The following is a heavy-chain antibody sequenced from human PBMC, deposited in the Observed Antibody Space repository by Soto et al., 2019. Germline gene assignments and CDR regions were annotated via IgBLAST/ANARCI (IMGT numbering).Heavy chain of an antibody. V-gene: IGHV3-23*01. J-gene: IGHJ2*01. Sequence: EVQLLESGGGLVQPGGSLRLSCAASGFTFSSYAMSWVRQAPGKGLEWVSAISGSGGSTYYADSVKGRFTISRDNSKNTLYLQMNSLRAEDTAVYYCAKLVAVAGEDYWYFDLWGRGTLVTVSS. CDR1: GFTFSSYA. CDR3: AKLVAVAGEDYWYFDL. D-gene: IGHD6-19*01. CDR2: ISGSGGST.